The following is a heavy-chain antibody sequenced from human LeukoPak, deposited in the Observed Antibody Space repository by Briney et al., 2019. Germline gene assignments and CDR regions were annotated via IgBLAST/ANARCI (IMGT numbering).Heavy chain of an antibody. CDR3: ARDHSGYGDFDY. J-gene: IGHJ4*02. Sequence: SETLSLTCNFSGGSISSGGYYWSWIRQHPGRGLEWIGYIYYSGSTYYNPSLKSRVTISVDTSKNQFSLKLSSVTAADTAVYYCARDHSGYGDFDYWGQGTLVTVSS. CDR2: IYYSGST. CDR1: GGSISSGGYY. D-gene: IGHD5-12*01. V-gene: IGHV4-31*03.